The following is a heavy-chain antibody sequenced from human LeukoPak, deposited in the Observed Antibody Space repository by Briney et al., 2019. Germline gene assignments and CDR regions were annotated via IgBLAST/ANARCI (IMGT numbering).Heavy chain of an antibody. CDR2: ISSSSSYI. CDR3: AREFPGSSTGFDAFDI. D-gene: IGHD2-2*01. J-gene: IGHJ3*02. Sequence: PGGSLRLSCAASGFTFSSYSMNWVRQAPGKGLEWVSSISSSSSYIYYADSVKGRFTISRDNAKNSLYLQMNSLRAEDTAVYYCAREFPGSSTGFDAFDIWGQGTMVTVSS. V-gene: IGHV3-21*01. CDR1: GFTFSSYS.